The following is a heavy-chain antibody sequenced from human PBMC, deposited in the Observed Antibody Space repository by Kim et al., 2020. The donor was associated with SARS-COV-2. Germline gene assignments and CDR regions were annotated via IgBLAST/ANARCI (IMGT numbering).Heavy chain of an antibody. CDR1: GFAFSGYW. V-gene: IGHV3-74*01. J-gene: IGHJ4*02. CDR2: IKPDGGIT. Sequence: GGSLRLSCAASGFAFSGYWMPWVRQAPGTGLEWVSGIKPDGGITRYADSVRGRFTISRDNVKKTVYLQMKSLRREDTAVYYCARDVTWSVDYWGQGIMV. CDR3: ARDVTWSVDY.